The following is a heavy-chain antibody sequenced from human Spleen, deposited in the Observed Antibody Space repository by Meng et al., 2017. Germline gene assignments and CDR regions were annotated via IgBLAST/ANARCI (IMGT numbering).Heavy chain of an antibody. Sequence: GESLKISCAASGFTFSSYSMNWVRQAPGKGLEWVSSISSSSYIYYADSVKGRFTISRDNSKNTLYLQMNSLRAEDTAVYYCARVPGIMAFDIWGQGTMVTVSS. CDR3: ARVPGIMAFDI. J-gene: IGHJ3*02. D-gene: IGHD2-2*01. V-gene: IGHV3-21*01. CDR1: GFTFSSYS. CDR2: ISSSSYI.